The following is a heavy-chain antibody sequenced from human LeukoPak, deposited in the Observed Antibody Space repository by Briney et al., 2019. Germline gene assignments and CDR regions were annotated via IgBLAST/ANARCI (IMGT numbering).Heavy chain of an antibody. Sequence: GGSLRLSCAASGFTFSSYAMHWVRQAPGKGLEWVAVISYDGSNKYYADSVKGRFPISRDNAKNTLYLQMNSLRAEDTAVYYCARVVSSGWGNNWFDPWGQGTLVTVSS. D-gene: IGHD6-19*01. CDR1: GFTFSSYA. CDR2: ISYDGSNK. J-gene: IGHJ5*02. V-gene: IGHV3-30-3*01. CDR3: ARVVSSGWGNNWFDP.